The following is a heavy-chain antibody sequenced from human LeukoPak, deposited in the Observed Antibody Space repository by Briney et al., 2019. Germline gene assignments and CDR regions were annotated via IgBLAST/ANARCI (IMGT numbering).Heavy chain of an antibody. Sequence: GGSLRLSCAASGFTFSSYAMHWVRQAPGKGLEWVAVISYDGSNKYYADSVKGRFTISRDNSKNTLYLQMNSLRAEDTAVYYCARGEGLRFLEWQTYYYYYMDVWGKGTTVTVSS. CDR3: ARGEGLRFLEWQTYYYYYMDV. D-gene: IGHD3-3*01. CDR2: ISYDGSNK. V-gene: IGHV3-30-3*01. J-gene: IGHJ6*03. CDR1: GFTFSSYA.